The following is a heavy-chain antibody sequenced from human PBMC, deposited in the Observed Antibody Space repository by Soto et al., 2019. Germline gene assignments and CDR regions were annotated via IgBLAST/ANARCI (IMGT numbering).Heavy chain of an antibody. V-gene: IGHV1-18*01. D-gene: IGHD6-19*01. CDR1: GYTFTSYG. CDR3: ARTRKWLERYYYGMDV. J-gene: IGHJ6*02. Sequence: EASVKVSCKASGYTFTSYGISWVRQAPGQGLEWMGWISAYNGNTNYAQKLQGRVTMTTDTSTSTAYMELRSLRSDDTAAYYCARTRKWLERYYYGMDVWGQGTTVTVSS. CDR2: ISAYNGNT.